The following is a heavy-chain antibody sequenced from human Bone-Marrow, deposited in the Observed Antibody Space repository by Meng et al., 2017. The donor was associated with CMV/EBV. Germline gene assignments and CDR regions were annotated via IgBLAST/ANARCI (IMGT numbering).Heavy chain of an antibody. CDR3: ARGNKSSSPPARRGLRNNWFDP. Sequence: GSLRLSCTVSGYSISSGYYWGWIRQPPGKGLEWIGSIYHSGSTYYNPSLKSRVTISVDTSKNQFSLKLSSVTAADTAVYYCARGNKSSSPPARRGLRNNWFDPWGQGTLVTVSS. CDR1: GYSISSGYY. D-gene: IGHD6-13*01. V-gene: IGHV4-38-2*02. CDR2: IYHSGST. J-gene: IGHJ5*02.